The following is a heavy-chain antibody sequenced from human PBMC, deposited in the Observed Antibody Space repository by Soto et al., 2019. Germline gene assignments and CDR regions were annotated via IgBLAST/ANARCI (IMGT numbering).Heavy chain of an antibody. CDR2: IRSKPNNYAT. CDR1: GFTFSGSA. D-gene: IGHD3-3*01. J-gene: IGHJ6*03. CDR3: SRQASDFWSGKQQYYMDV. V-gene: IGHV3-73*01. Sequence: PGGSLRLSCAASGFTFSGSAMHWVRQASGKGLEWVGRIRSKPNNYATAYGASVKGRFTISRDDSKNTAYLQMNSLNTEDTAVYYCSRQASDFWSGKQQYYMDVWGKGTTVTVSS.